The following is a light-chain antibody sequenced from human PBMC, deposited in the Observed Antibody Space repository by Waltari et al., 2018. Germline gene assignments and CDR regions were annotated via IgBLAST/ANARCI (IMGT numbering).Light chain of an antibody. CDR3: LQHYTYPPT. V-gene: IGKV1-17*03. CDR2: AVS. CDR1: QDIGNY. J-gene: IGKJ5*01. Sequence: DIQMTQSPSAMSASVGDRVAITCRASQDIGNYLAWFQQKPGTVPKRVIYAVSRLEGGVPSMFSGSDSGTEFTLTINRLQPEDLATYFCLQHYTYPPTFGQGTRLEI.